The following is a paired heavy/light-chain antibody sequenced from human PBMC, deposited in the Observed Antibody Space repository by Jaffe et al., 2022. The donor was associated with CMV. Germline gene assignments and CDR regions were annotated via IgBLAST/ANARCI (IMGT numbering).Heavy chain of an antibody. D-gene: IGHD6-19*01. V-gene: IGHV3-23*04. J-gene: IGHJ4*02. CDR1: GFTFSSNA. CDR2: ISGSGATT. CDR3: AKEGGGLRIAVAGTGAFDS. Sequence: EVQLVESGGGLVQPGGSLRLSCAASGFTFSSNAMSWVRQAPGKGLEWVSVISGSGATTFYVGSVKGRFTISRDNSKNTLYLQMNNLGADDTAVYFCAKEGGGLRIAVAGTGAFDSWGQGTLVTVSS.
Light chain of an antibody. J-gene: IGKJ2*01. V-gene: IGKV2-24*01. CDR1: QSLVHSDGNTY. CDR2: KIS. CDR3: TQATQFPYT. Sequence: DIVMTQTPLSSPVTLGQPASISCRSSQSLVHSDGNTYLSWLQQRPGQPPRLLIYKISNRFSGVPDRFSGSGAGTDFTLKISRVEAEDVGIYYCTQATQFPYTFGQGTKLEIE.